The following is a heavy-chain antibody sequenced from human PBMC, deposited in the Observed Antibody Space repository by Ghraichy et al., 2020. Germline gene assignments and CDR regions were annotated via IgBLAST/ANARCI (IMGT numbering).Heavy chain of an antibody. Sequence: GESLNISCKGSGYSFTSYWIGWVRQMPGKGLEWMGIIYPGDSDTRYSPSFQGQVTISADKSISTAYLQWSSLKASDTAMYYCARLRVPDYGDYVNWFDPWGQGTLVTVSS. D-gene: IGHD4-17*01. CDR1: GYSFTSYW. J-gene: IGHJ5*02. CDR3: ARLRVPDYGDYVNWFDP. CDR2: IYPGDSDT. V-gene: IGHV5-51*01.